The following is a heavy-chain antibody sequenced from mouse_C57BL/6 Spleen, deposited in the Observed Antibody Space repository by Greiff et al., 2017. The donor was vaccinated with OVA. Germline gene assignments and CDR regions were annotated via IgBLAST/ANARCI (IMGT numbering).Heavy chain of an antibody. D-gene: IGHD3-1*01. Sequence: QVQLKQSGAELVRPGASVKLSCKASGYTFTDYYINWVKQRPGQGLEWIARIYPGSGNTYYNEKFKGKATLTAEKSSSTAYMQLSSLTSEDSAVYFCAREGQLGNWFAYWGQGTLVTVSA. J-gene: IGHJ3*01. CDR1: GYTFTDYY. CDR2: IYPGSGNT. V-gene: IGHV1-76*01. CDR3: AREGQLGNWFAY.